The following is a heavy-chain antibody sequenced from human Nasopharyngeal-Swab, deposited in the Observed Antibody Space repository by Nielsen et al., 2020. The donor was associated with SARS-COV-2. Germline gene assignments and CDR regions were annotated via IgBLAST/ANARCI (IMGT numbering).Heavy chain of an antibody. Sequence: VRQMPGKGLEWVSLISGDGGSTYYADSVKGRFTISRDNSKNSLYLQMNSLRTEDTALYYCAKAHCSSTSCYHRGGPMDVWGKGTTVTVSS. CDR3: AKAHCSSTSCYHRGGPMDV. J-gene: IGHJ6*03. D-gene: IGHD2-2*01. CDR2: ISGDGGST. V-gene: IGHV3-43*02.